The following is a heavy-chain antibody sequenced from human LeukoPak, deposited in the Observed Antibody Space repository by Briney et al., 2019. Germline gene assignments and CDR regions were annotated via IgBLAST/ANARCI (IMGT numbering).Heavy chain of an antibody. Sequence: GGSLRLSCAASGFTFSSYWMHWVRQAPGKGLEWVSYISSSSSTIYYADSVKGRFTISRDNAKNSLYLQMNSLRAEDTAVYYCARGTGRGYDILTGYYVGGHGAFDIWGQGTMVTVSS. CDR3: ARGTGRGYDILTGYYVGGHGAFDI. D-gene: IGHD3-9*01. CDR2: ISSSSSTI. CDR1: GFTFSSYW. V-gene: IGHV3-48*01. J-gene: IGHJ3*02.